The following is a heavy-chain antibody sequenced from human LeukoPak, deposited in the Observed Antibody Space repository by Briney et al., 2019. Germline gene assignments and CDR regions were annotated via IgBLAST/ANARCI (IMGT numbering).Heavy chain of an antibody. Sequence: SETLSLTCAVYGGSFSGYYWSWIRQPPGKGLEWIGEINHSGSTNYNPSLKSRATISVDTSKNQFSLKLNSVTAADTAVYYCARGEYGGADYWGQGALVTVSS. V-gene: IGHV4-34*01. CDR1: GGSFSGYY. J-gene: IGHJ4*02. CDR2: INHSGST. D-gene: IGHD3-16*01. CDR3: ARGEYGGADY.